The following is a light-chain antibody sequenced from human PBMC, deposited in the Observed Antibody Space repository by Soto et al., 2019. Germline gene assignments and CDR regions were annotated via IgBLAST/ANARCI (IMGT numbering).Light chain of an antibody. V-gene: IGLV2-14*01. CDR2: EVS. J-gene: IGLJ3*02. CDR1: SSDVGGYNY. Sequence: QSALTQPASGSGSPGPSITISCTGTSSDVGGYNYVSWYHQHPGKAPKLRIDEVSNRPSGVSNRFSGSKSCNTASLTISGLQAEDEADYFCSSYTRSSSWVFGGGTKLTVL. CDR3: SSYTRSSSWV.